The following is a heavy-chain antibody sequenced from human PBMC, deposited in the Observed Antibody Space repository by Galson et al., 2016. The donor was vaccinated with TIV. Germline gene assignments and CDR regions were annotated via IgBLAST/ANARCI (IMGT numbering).Heavy chain of an antibody. Sequence: SLRLSCADSRSTFSSSWMNWVRQAPGKGLEWLSTIRPSATRTYYSDSVKDRFTTSRDDSSNTLFLQMNSLRAEDTAMYFCARETGGSGWYTVDYWGQGALVIVSS. V-gene: IGHV3-21*04. CDR3: ARETGGSGWYTVDY. CDR2: IRPSATRT. CDR1: RSTFSSSW. J-gene: IGHJ4*02. D-gene: IGHD6-19*01.